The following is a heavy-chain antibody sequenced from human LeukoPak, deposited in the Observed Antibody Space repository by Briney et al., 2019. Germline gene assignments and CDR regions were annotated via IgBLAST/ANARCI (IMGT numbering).Heavy chain of an antibody. CDR1: GFTFDDYA. J-gene: IGHJ4*02. V-gene: IGHV3-9*01. CDR2: ISWNSGSI. CDR3: ARNKGATTTYYFDY. D-gene: IGHD1-26*01. Sequence: PGGSLRLSCAASGFTFDDYAMHWVRQAPGKGLEWVSGISWNSGSIGYADSVKGRFTISRDNAKNSLYLQMNSLRAEDTALYYCARNKGATTTYYFDYWGQGTLVTVSS.